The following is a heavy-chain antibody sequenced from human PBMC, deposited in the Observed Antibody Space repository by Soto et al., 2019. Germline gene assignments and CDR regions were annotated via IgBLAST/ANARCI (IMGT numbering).Heavy chain of an antibody. CDR3: AAGGGLPRYY. V-gene: IGHV4-30-2*01. J-gene: IGHJ4*02. D-gene: IGHD5-12*01. CDR1: GGCISSGGYN. CDR2: IYHCRYT. Sequence: SETLSLTCTVSGGCISSGGYNWSWFPPPPWTALESIVCIYHCRYTYCLPSLQSRVTISFDRSTYQFSLQLSSVTAAHTAVYSCAAGGGLPRYYWGQGTLVTVSS.